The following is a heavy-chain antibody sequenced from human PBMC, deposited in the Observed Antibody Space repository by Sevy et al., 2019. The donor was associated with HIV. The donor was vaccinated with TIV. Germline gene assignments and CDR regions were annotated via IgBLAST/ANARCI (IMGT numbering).Heavy chain of an antibody. V-gene: IGHV5-51*01. J-gene: IGHJ3*02. CDR1: GYRFTNYW. CDR3: ARPRVYGDGAFDS. D-gene: IGHD4-17*01. CDR2: IYPGDSET. Sequence: GESLKISCKGSGYRFTNYWIGWVRQMPGKGLEWMGSIYPGDSETTSSPSFQGQVTISADNSITTAYLQWSSLKASDSVMYYCARPRVYGDGAFDSWGQRTMVTVSS.